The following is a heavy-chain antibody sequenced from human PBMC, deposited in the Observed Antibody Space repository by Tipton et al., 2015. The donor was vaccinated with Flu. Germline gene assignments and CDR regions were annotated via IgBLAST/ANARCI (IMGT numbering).Heavy chain of an antibody. J-gene: IGHJ4*02. D-gene: IGHD5-18*01. CDR2: IKQDGSEK. Sequence: SLRLSCAASGFTFSTYWMSWVRQAPGKGLEWVANIKQDGSEKYYVASVRGRFTISRDNAKNSLYLQMSSLRAEDTAVYYCARKGLPDCWGQGTLVTVSS. CDR1: GFTFSTYW. CDR3: ARKGLPDC. V-gene: IGHV3-7*01.